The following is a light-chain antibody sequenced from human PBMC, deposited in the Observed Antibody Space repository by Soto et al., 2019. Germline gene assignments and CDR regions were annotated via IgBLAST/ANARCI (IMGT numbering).Light chain of an antibody. CDR3: QQYDASPFT. CDR1: QSVSIY. Sequence: EIVLTQSPATLSLSPGERATLSCRASQSVSIYLAWYQQRPGQAPRLLIYDASNRATGIPARFSGSGSGTDFTLTISRLQPEDFALYFCQQYDASPFTFGPGTKVDI. CDR2: DAS. J-gene: IGKJ3*01. V-gene: IGKV3-11*01.